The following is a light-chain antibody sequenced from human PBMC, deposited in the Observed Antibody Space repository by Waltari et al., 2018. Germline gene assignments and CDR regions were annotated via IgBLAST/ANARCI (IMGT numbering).Light chain of an antibody. J-gene: IGLJ1*01. CDR3: AAWDDSLNGPV. V-gene: IGLV1-44*01. CDR2: GTR. Sequence: QVPGTAPKLLIYGTRERPSGVSNRLAGSKSGTSASLAISALQPEDEADYYCAAWDDSLNGPVFGTGTKVTVL.